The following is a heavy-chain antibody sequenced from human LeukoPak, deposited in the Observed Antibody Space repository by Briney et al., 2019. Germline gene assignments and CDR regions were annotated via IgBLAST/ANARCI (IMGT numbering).Heavy chain of an antibody. CDR3: ARHGTISSESYFDY. J-gene: IGHJ4*02. CDR1: GGSVSSYY. Sequence: SETLSLTCSVSGGSVSSYYWSWIRQSPGKGLEWIGYIHNNGRTNYNPSLKSRVTGFVDTSKNQVSLRLSSVTAADTAAYYCARHGTISSESYFDYWGQGALVTVSS. CDR2: IHNNGRT. V-gene: IGHV4-59*08. D-gene: IGHD1-14*01.